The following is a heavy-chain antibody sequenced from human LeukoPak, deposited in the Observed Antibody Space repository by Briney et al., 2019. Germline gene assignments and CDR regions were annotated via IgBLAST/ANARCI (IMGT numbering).Heavy chain of an antibody. V-gene: IGHV1-2*02. CDR1: GYSFADYY. D-gene: IGHD3-10*01. J-gene: IGHJ5*02. CDR3: ATNILVRDIINWFDP. Sequence: GSVKVSCKASGYSFADYYMHWVRQAPGQGLEWMGWIKPNSGDTRSAQKFQGRVTMTRDTSISTAYMELSSLGYDDTAVYYCATNILVRDIINWFDPWGQGTLVTVSS. CDR2: IKPNSGDT.